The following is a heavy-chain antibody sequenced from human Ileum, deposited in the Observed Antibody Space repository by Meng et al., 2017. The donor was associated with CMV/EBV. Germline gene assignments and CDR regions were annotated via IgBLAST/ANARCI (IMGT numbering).Heavy chain of an antibody. J-gene: IGHJ4*02. CDR3: ATTYYDALTGYASLDY. Sequence: SAPCRVEPWETLSLPASFSGVSINTNSYYWGWIRQPPGKGLEWIGNMYYSTGGIYYNPSLKSRVTLSLDTSKNQFSLKLTSVTAADTAVYFCATTYYDALTGYASLDYWGPGILVTVSS. CDR2: MYYSTGGI. D-gene: IGHD3-9*01. V-gene: IGHV4-39*07. CDR1: GVSINTNSYY.